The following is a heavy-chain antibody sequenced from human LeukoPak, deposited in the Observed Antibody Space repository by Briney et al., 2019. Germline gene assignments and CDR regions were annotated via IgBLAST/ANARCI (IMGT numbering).Heavy chain of an antibody. CDR2: IYYSGST. J-gene: IGHJ4*02. D-gene: IGHD5-24*01. V-gene: IGHV4-39*01. CDR3: WGWPTIGDYFDY. CDR1: GGSISSSSYY. Sequence: SETLSLTCTVSGGSISSSSYYWGWIRQPPGKGLEWIGSIYYSGSTYYNPSLKSRVTISVDTSKNQFSLKLSSVTAADTAVYYCWGWPTIGDYFDYWGQGTLVTVSS.